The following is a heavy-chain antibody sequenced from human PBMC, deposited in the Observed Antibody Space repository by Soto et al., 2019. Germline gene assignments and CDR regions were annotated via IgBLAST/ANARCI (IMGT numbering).Heavy chain of an antibody. V-gene: IGHV5-51*01. CDR2: IYPGDSDI. Sequence: GESQKISSKGSGDSFTSNGIAWVRQMPGEGLEWIGIIYPGDSDIRYNPSLQGQVTISVDKSITTAYLQWSTLKASDTATYYCARLATSSWFHGLDVWGLGTTVTVSS. CDR1: GDSFTSNG. CDR3: ARLATSSWFHGLDV. D-gene: IGHD6-13*01. J-gene: IGHJ6*02.